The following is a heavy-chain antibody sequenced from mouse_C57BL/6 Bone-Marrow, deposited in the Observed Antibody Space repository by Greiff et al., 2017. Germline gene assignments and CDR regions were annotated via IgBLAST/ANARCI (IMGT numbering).Heavy chain of an antibody. V-gene: IGHV14-4*01. CDR2: IEPENGDT. CDR1: GFNIKDDY. D-gene: IGHD6-2*01. Sequence: EVKLMESGAELVRPGASVKLSCTASGFNIKDDYMHWVKQRPEQGLEWIGWIEPENGDTEYASKFQGKATITADTSSNTAYLQLSSLTSEDNAVYYCTTDSLAMDYWGQGTSVTVSA. J-gene: IGHJ4*01. CDR3: TTDSLAMDY.